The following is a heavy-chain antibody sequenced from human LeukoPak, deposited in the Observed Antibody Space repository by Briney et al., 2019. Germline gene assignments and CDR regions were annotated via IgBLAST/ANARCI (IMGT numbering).Heavy chain of an antibody. CDR2: IYHSGRT. J-gene: IGHJ4*02. CDR1: GDSLSTDYY. D-gene: IGHD3-22*01. Sequence: SETLSLTCDVSGDSLSTDYYWTLLRPPPEQGLEWVGGIYHSGRTYYNPPLKGRVTISVDTSKNQFSLKLYSVTAADSAVYYCARAKKTSDSRGYFHFDYWGQGTRVTVSS. CDR3: ARAKKTSDSRGYFHFDY. V-gene: IGHV4-38-2*01.